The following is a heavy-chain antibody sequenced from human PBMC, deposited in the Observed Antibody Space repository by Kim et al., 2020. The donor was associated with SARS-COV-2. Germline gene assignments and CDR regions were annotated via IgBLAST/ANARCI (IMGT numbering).Heavy chain of an antibody. J-gene: IGHJ6*02. CDR2: ISSSSSYT. Sequence: GGSLRLSCAASGFTFSDYYMSWIRQAPGKGLEWVSYISSSSSYTNYADSVKGRFTISRDNAKNSLYLQMNSLRAEDTAVYYCARDGDSSSEVVDYYYGMDVWGQGTTVTVSS. CDR1: GFTFSDYY. V-gene: IGHV3-11*06. CDR3: ARDGDSSSEVVDYYYGMDV. D-gene: IGHD6-6*01.